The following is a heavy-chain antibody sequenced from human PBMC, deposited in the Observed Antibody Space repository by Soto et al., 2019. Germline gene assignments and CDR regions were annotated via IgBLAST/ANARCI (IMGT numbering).Heavy chain of an antibody. Sequence: EVQLVESGGGLVQPGGSLRLPCAASGFTFSSYWMHWVRQAPGKGLVWVSRINSDGSSTSYADSVKGRFTISRDNAKNTLYLQMNSLRAEDTAVYYCAREKWIELYPFAGAPGDYYYMDVWGKGTTVTVSS. CDR1: GFTFSSYW. CDR2: INSDGSST. J-gene: IGHJ6*03. D-gene: IGHD5-12*01. CDR3: AREKWIELYPFAGAPGDYYYMDV. V-gene: IGHV3-74*01.